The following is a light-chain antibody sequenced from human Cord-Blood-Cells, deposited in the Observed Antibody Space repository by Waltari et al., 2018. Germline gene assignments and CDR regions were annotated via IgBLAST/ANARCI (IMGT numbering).Light chain of an antibody. CDR1: QSLLHSNGYKY. J-gene: IGKJ2*01. Sequence: DIVMTQSPLSLPVTPGEPAPISCRSSQSLLHSNGYKYLDWYLQKPGQSPQLLIYLDSNRASGVPDRFSGSGSGTDFTLKISRVEAEDVGVYYCMQALQTPYTFGQGTKLEIK. CDR2: LDS. V-gene: IGKV2-28*01. CDR3: MQALQTPYT.